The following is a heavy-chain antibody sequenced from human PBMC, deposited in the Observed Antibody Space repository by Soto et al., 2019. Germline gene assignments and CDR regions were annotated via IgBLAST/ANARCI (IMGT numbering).Heavy chain of an antibody. D-gene: IGHD4-17*01. CDR1: GGSISSYY. Sequence: QVQLQESGPGLVKPSETLSLTCTVSGGSISSYYWSWIRRPPGKGLEWIGNIYYSGGTNYNPSLRSLVTRAVDTSKDQFSLKLSSVTAADTAVYYCACGDLYFDYWGQGTLVTVSS. CDR2: IYYSGGT. V-gene: IGHV4-59*01. J-gene: IGHJ4*02. CDR3: ACGDLYFDY.